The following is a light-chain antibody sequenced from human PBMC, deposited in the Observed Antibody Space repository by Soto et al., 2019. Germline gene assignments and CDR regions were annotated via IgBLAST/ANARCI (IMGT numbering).Light chain of an antibody. CDR2: DVN. CDR3: CAYSTSGTHV. CDR1: SSDVGSYDY. J-gene: IGLJ1*01. Sequence: QSVLTQPASVSGSPGQSITFSCTGTSSDVGSYDYVSWHQQHPGKAPKLIIYDVNNRPSGVPSRFSGSKSGNTASLTISGLHTEDEADYYCCAYSTSGTHVLGTGTKLTVL. V-gene: IGLV2-14*03.